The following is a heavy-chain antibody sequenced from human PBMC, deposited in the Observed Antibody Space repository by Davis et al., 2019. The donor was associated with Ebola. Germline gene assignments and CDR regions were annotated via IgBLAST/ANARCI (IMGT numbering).Heavy chain of an antibody. Sequence: ASVKVSCKASGYTFTSYYMHWVRQAPGQGLEWMGIINPSGGSTSYAQKFQGRVTMTRDTSTSTAYMELRSLRSDDTAVYYCARSGGAANPFYYGMDVWGQGTTVTVSS. D-gene: IGHD2-15*01. CDR2: INPSGGST. CDR1: GYTFTSYY. J-gene: IGHJ6*02. V-gene: IGHV1-46*01. CDR3: ARSGGAANPFYYGMDV.